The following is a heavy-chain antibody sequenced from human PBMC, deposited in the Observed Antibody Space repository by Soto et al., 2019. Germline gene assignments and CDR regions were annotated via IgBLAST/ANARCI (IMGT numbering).Heavy chain of an antibody. V-gene: IGHV1-18*01. J-gene: IGHJ4*02. CDR1: GYTFTSYG. D-gene: IGHD6-13*01. CDR2: ISAYNGNT. Sequence: ASVKVSCQASGYTFTSYGISWVRQAPGQGLEWMGWISAYNGNTNYAQKLQGRVTMTTDTSTSTAYMELRSLRSDDTAVYYCASRTIAAAGKWAPPFDYWGQGTLVTVSS. CDR3: ASRTIAAAGKWAPPFDY.